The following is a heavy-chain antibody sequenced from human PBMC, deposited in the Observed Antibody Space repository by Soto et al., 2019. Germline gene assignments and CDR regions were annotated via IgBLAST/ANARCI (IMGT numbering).Heavy chain of an antibody. J-gene: IGHJ4*02. V-gene: IGHV3-23*04. CDR3: AKDTYLSVADHAKTFDY. CDR1: GFTFSTYA. D-gene: IGHD2-21*01. Sequence: EVQLVESGGGLVKPGGSLRLSCAASGFTFSTYAMTWVRQAPGKGLEWVSGISGRGTSTFYADSVKGRFTISRDNSKNTLYLQMNNLRAEDTAVYYCAKDTYLSVADHAKTFDYWGQGMLVTVSS. CDR2: ISGRGTST.